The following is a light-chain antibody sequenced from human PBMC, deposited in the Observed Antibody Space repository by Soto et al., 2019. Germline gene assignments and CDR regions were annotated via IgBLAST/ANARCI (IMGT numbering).Light chain of an antibody. Sequence: QSALTQPASVSGSPGQSITISCTGTSSDFGGYTYVSWYQQHPGNAPKLMIFDATSRPSGVSNLFSASNSANTASPTIAGLYAEEEADYYCSSYASTSTYVFGAGTKVTVL. V-gene: IGLV2-14*03. CDR3: SSYASTSTYV. CDR2: DAT. J-gene: IGLJ1*01. CDR1: SSDFGGYTY.